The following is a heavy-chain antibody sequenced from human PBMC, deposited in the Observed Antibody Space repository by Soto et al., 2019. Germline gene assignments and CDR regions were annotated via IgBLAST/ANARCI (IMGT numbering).Heavy chain of an antibody. Sequence: QVQLQQWGAGLLKPSETLSLTCAVYGGSFSGYYWTWIRQPPGTGLEWIGEINHSGSTNYNPSLKSRVTISVDTSQNHFSLKLTSVTAADTAVYYCARDKITGLFDYWGQGTLVTVSS. J-gene: IGHJ4*02. V-gene: IGHV4-34*01. CDR1: GGSFSGYY. CDR2: INHSGST. D-gene: IGHD2-8*02. CDR3: ARDKITGLFDY.